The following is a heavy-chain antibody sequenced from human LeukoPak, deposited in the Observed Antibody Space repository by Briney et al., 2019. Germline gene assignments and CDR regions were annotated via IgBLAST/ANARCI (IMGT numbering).Heavy chain of an antibody. D-gene: IGHD5-24*01. Sequence: GGSLRLSCAASGFTFSSYAMSWVRQAPGKGLEWVSAISGSGGSTYYADSVKGRFTISRDNSKNTLYLQINSLRAEDTAVYYCAKGVEMATIPIDYWGQGTLVTVSS. CDR2: ISGSGGST. V-gene: IGHV3-23*01. J-gene: IGHJ4*02. CDR3: AKGVEMATIPIDY. CDR1: GFTFSSYA.